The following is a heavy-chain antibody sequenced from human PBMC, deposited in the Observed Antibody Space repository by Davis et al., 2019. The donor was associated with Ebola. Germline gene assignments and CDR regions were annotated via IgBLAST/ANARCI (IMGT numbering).Heavy chain of an antibody. CDR3: ARDWASGYSSSWAYFDS. CDR2: ISSSSSTI. D-gene: IGHD6-13*01. J-gene: IGHJ4*02. Sequence: GGSLRLSCAASGFTFSSYSMNWVRQAPGKGLEWVSYISSSSSTIYYADSVKGRFTISRDNAKNSLYLQMNSLRDEDTAVYYCARDWASGYSSSWAYFDSWGQGAPVTVSS. V-gene: IGHV3-48*02. CDR1: GFTFSSYS.